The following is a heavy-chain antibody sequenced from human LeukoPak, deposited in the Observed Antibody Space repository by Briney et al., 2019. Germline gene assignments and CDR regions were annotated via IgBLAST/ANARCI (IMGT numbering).Heavy chain of an antibody. CDR2: IIPIFGTA. Sequence: SVKVSCKAPGGTFSSYAISWVRQAPGQGLEWMGGIIPIFGTANYAQKFQGRVTITADESTSTAYVELSSLRSEDTAVYYCAREVVVVGFDPWGQGTLVTVSS. V-gene: IGHV1-69*01. CDR1: GGTFSSYA. J-gene: IGHJ5*02. CDR3: AREVVVVGFDP. D-gene: IGHD2-15*01.